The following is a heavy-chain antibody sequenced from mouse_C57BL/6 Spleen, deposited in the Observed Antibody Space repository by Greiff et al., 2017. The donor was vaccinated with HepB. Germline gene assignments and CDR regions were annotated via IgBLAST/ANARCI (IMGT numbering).Heavy chain of an antibody. D-gene: IGHD4-1*01. V-gene: IGHV10-1*01. CDR1: GFSFNTYA. J-gene: IGHJ4*01. CDR3: VRHSGTGAMDY. CDR2: IRSKSNNYAT. Sequence: GGGLVQPKGSLKLSCAASGFSFNTYAMNWVRQAPGKGLEWVARIRSKSNNYATYYADSVKDRFTISRDDSESMRYLQMNNLKTEDTAMYYCVRHSGTGAMDYWGQGTSVTVSS.